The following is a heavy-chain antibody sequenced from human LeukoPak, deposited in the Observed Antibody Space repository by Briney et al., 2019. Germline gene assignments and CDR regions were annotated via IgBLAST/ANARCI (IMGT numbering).Heavy chain of an antibody. CDR1: GYTFTSYD. CDR3: ARFLNSYSSWFDP. V-gene: IGHV1-8*01. CDR2: MNPNSGNT. Sequence: GATVKVSCKASGYTFTSYDINWVRQATGQGLEWMGWMNPNSGNTGYAQKFQGRVTTTRNTSISTAYMELSSLRSEDTAVYYCARFLNSYSSWFDPWGQGTLVTVSS. D-gene: IGHD6-13*01. J-gene: IGHJ5*02.